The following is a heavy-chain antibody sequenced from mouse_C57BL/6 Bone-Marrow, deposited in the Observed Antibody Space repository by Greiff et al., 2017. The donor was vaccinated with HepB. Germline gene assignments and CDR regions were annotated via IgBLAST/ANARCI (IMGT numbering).Heavy chain of an antibody. V-gene: IGHV1-81*01. CDR2: IYPRSGHT. CDR1: GYTFTSYG. CDR3: ARGGQVPAWFAY. J-gene: IGHJ3*01. Sequence: VQLQQSGAELARPGASVKLSCKASGYTFTSYGISWVKQRTGQGLEWIGDIYPRSGHTYYNEKFKGKATLTADKSSSKAYMELRSLTSEDSAVYYCARGGQVPAWFAYWGQGTLVTVSA.